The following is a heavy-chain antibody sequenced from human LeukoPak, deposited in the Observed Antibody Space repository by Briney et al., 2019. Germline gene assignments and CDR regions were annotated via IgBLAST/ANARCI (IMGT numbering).Heavy chain of an antibody. CDR1: GFTFSSYS. CDR2: ISSSSSYI. J-gene: IGHJ6*03. V-gene: IGHV3-21*01. Sequence: PGGSLRLSCAASGFTFSSYSMNWVRQAPGKGLEWVSSISSSSSYIYYADSVKGRFTISRDNAKNSLYLQMNSLRAEDTAVYYCARSSYSSSWYTQSFLSDYYMDVWGKGTTVTVSS. D-gene: IGHD6-13*01. CDR3: ARSSYSSSWYTQSFLSDYYMDV.